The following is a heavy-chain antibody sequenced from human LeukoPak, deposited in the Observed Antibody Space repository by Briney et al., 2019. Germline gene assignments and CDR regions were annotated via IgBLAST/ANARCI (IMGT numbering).Heavy chain of an antibody. D-gene: IGHD6-19*01. Sequence: SETLSLSCAVYGGSFSGYYWSWIRQPPGKGLEWIGEINHGGSTNYNPSLKSRVTISVDTSKNQVSLKLSSVTAADTAVYYCARDMVAGTGWFDPWGQGTLVSVSS. V-gene: IGHV4-34*01. CDR1: GGSFSGYY. CDR2: INHGGST. J-gene: IGHJ5*02. CDR3: ARDMVAGTGWFDP.